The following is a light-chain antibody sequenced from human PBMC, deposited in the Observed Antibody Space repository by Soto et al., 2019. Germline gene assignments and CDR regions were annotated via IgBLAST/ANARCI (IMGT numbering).Light chain of an antibody. Sequence: DIQMTQSPSSLSASVGDRVTITCRASQRISGYLNWFQQKPGKAPNLLVSHTSNLQSGVPPRFSGSGSGTDFTLTISSLQPEDFATYYCHQSYSSPPTFGQGTMLYSK. V-gene: IGKV1-39*01. CDR1: QRISGY. J-gene: IGKJ2*01. CDR3: HQSYSSPPT. CDR2: HTS.